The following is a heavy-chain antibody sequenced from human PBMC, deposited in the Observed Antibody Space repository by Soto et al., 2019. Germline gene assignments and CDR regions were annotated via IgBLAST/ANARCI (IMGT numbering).Heavy chain of an antibody. J-gene: IGHJ5*02. Sequence: SETLSLTCTVSGDSYSISTYSWSWIRQPPGKALQWIGFIYQSGVTSYNPSLASRVSISLDRSNNQCSLKLKSVTAADTAVYFCAGMPYTSGLRFDPWGPGTLVTVSS. CDR1: GDSYSISTYS. CDR2: IYQSGVT. CDR3: AGMPYTSGLRFDP. D-gene: IGHD6-19*01. V-gene: IGHV4-30-2*01.